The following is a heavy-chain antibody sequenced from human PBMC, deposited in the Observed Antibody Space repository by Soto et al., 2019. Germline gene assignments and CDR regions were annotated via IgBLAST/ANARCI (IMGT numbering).Heavy chain of an antibody. Sequence: GQGLEWMGGIIPIFGTANYAQKFQGRVTITADESTSTAYMELSSLRSEDTAVYYCASLWTYYDNSGYPPPPDAFDIWGQGTMVTVSS. CDR3: ASLWTYYDNSGYPPPPDAFDI. V-gene: IGHV1-69*01. J-gene: IGHJ3*02. D-gene: IGHD3-22*01. CDR2: IIPIFGTA.